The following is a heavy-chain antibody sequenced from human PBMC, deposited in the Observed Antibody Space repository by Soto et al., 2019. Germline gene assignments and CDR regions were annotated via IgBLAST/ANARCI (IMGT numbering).Heavy chain of an antibody. D-gene: IGHD6-13*01. V-gene: IGHV1-18*04. CDR2: ISAYNGNT. Sequence: ASVKVSCKASGYTITSYGISWVRQAPGQGLEWMGWISAYNGNTNYAQKLQGRVTMTTDTSTSTAYMELRSLRSDDTAVYYCARDRPTIAAAGIRFDPWGQGTLVTVSS. J-gene: IGHJ5*02. CDR3: ARDRPTIAAAGIRFDP. CDR1: GYTITSYG.